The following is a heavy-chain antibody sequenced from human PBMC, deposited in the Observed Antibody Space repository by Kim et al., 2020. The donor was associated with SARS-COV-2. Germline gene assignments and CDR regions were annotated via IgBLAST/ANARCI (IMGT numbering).Heavy chain of an antibody. Sequence: ASVKVSCKASGYTFTSYAMNWVRQAPGQGLEWMGWINTNTGNPTYAQGFTGRFVFSLDTSVSTAYLQISSLKAEDTAVYYCARTLPGSTDSSSWYSYYYYYGMDVWGQGTTVTVSS. J-gene: IGHJ6*02. D-gene: IGHD6-13*01. V-gene: IGHV7-4-1*02. CDR3: ARTLPGSTDSSSWYSYYYYYGMDV. CDR1: GYTFTSYA. CDR2: INTNTGNP.